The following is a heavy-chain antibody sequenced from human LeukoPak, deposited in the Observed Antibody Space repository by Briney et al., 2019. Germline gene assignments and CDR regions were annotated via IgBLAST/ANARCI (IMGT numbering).Heavy chain of an antibody. CDR1: GDSISSSDYS. Sequence: PSQTLSLTCAVSGDSISSSDYSWSWIRQPPGKGLEWIGYIYHSGSTYYNPSLRSRVTISVDRSKNQFSLKLSSVTAADTAVYYCARDHCSSTSCPIDYWGQGTLVTVSS. D-gene: IGHD2-2*01. J-gene: IGHJ4*02. V-gene: IGHV4-30-2*01. CDR3: ARDHCSSTSCPIDY. CDR2: IYHSGST.